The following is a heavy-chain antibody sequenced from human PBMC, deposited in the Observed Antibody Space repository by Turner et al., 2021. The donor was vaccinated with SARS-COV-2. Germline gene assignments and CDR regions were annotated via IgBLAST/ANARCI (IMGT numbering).Heavy chain of an antibody. Sequence: QVQLLQSGAEVRKPGASVKVSCKVSGSSLRQLSIHWVRQAPGKGLEWMGGFNPEDGETIYAQKFQGRVTMTEDTSTDTAYMELSSLRSEDTAVYYCATGVAVAGTPSDYYYYYGMDVWGQGTTVTVSS. D-gene: IGHD6-19*01. J-gene: IGHJ6*02. V-gene: IGHV1-24*01. CDR3: ATGVAVAGTPSDYYYYYGMDV. CDR1: GSSLRQLS. CDR2: FNPEDGET.